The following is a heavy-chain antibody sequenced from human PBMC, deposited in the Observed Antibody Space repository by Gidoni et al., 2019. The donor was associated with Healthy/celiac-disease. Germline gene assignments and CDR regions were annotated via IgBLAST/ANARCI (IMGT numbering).Heavy chain of an antibody. D-gene: IGHD3-22*01. Sequence: QVTLKESGPVLVKPTETLTLTCTVSGFSLSNARMRVSWIRQPPGKALEWLAHIFSNDEKSYSTSLKSRLTISKDTSKSQVVLTMTNMDPVDTATYYCARTCDYYDSSGYCDDAFDIWGQGTMVTVSS. CDR1: GFSLSNARMR. CDR2: IFSNDEK. V-gene: IGHV2-26*01. J-gene: IGHJ3*02. CDR3: ARTCDYYDSSGYCDDAFDI.